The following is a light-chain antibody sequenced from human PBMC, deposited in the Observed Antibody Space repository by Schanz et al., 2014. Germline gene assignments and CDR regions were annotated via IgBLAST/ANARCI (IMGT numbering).Light chain of an antibody. Sequence: QSALTQPASVSGSPGQSITISCTGTSSDVGGYNYVSWYQQHPGKAPKLMIYDVSNRPSGVSNRFSGSKSGNTASLTSSGLQAEDEADYYCKSYTSSSTPVVFGGGTKLPVI. J-gene: IGLJ2*01. V-gene: IGLV2-14*01. CDR2: DVS. CDR1: SSDVGGYNY. CDR3: KSYTSSSTPVV.